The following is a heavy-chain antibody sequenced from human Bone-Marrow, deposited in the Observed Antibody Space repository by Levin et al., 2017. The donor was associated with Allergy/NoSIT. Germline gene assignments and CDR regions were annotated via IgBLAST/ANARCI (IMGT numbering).Heavy chain of an antibody. J-gene: IGHJ4*02. CDR2: IYYSGST. Sequence: KSSETLSLTCTVSGGSISSSSYYWGWIRQPPGKGLEWIGSIYYSGSTYYNPSLKSRVTISVDTSKNQFSLKLSSVTAADTAVYYCARAEMATIIWKVDYWGQGTLVNVSS. CDR3: ARAEMATIIWKVDY. V-gene: IGHV4-39*07. D-gene: IGHD5-24*01. CDR1: GGSISSSSYY.